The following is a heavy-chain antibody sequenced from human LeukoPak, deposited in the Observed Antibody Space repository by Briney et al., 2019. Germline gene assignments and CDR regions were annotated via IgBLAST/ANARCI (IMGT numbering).Heavy chain of an antibody. Sequence: PGGSLRLSSVVSGITLSNYAMSWVRQAPGKGLEWVSGISGSAGGTNYADSVKGRFTISRDNSMNTMYLQLNSQRAEDTAVYFCAKRGIVIRGLLIIGFHKEAYYFDSWVQGILVTVSS. V-gene: IGHV3-23*01. CDR3: AKRGIVIRGLLIIGFHKEAYYFDS. CDR1: GITLSNYA. J-gene: IGHJ4*02. CDR2: ISGSAGGT. D-gene: IGHD3-10*01.